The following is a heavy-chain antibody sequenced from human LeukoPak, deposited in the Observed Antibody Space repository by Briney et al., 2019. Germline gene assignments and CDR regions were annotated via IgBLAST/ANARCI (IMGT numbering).Heavy chain of an antibody. CDR3: AREVGPIDFRRPHGMDV. Sequence: GASVKVSCKASGYTFTGYYMHWVRQAPGQGLEWMGWINPNSGGTNYAQKFQGRVTMTRDTSISTAYMELSRLRSDDTAVYYCAREVGPIDFRRPHGMDVWGQGTTVTVSS. D-gene: IGHD3-3*01. CDR2: INPNSGGT. CDR1: GYTFTGYY. J-gene: IGHJ6*02. V-gene: IGHV1-2*02.